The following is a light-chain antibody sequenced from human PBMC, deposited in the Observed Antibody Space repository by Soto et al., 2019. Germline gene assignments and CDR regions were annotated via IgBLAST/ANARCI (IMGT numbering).Light chain of an antibody. Sequence: DIVMTQSPDSLAVSLGERATINCKSSQSVLYSSNNKNYLAWYQQKPGQPPKLLIYWASTRESGVPDRFIGSGSVTNFTLTISSLQAEDVAVYYCQQYYSTLPYTFGQGTKLEIK. J-gene: IGKJ2*01. CDR1: QSVLYSSNNKNY. CDR2: WAS. V-gene: IGKV4-1*01. CDR3: QQYYSTLPYT.